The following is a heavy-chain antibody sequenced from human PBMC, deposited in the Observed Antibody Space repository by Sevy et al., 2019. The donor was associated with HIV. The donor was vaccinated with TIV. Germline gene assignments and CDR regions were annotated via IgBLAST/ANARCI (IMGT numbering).Heavy chain of an antibody. CDR1: GYTFTGYY. Sequence: ASVKVSCKASGYTFTGYYMHWVRQAPGQGLEWMGWINPNSGGTNYAQKFQGRVTMTRDTSISTAYMELSRLRSDDTAVYYCARPGISEQWLVRNSYYFDYWGQGTLVTASS. D-gene: IGHD6-19*01. J-gene: IGHJ4*02. CDR3: ARPGISEQWLVRNSYYFDY. V-gene: IGHV1-2*02. CDR2: INPNSGGT.